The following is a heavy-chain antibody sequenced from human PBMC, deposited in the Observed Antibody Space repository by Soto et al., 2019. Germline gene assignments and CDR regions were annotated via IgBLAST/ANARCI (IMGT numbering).Heavy chain of an antibody. CDR1: GFTFSSYA. D-gene: IGHD6-13*01. V-gene: IGHV3-23*01. CDR2: ISGSGGST. Sequence: EVQLLESGGGLAQPGGSLRLSCAASGFTFSSYAMTWVRQAPGKGLEWVSSISGSGGSTYYADSVKGRFTISRDNSKKALYLQMDSLRVEDTAVYYCAKNGGGAAGIYYFDYWGQGTLVTVSS. J-gene: IGHJ4*02. CDR3: AKNGGGAAGIYYFDY.